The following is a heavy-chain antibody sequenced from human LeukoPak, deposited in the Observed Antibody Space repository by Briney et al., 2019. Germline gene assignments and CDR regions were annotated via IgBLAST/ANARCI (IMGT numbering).Heavy chain of an antibody. J-gene: IGHJ4*02. Sequence: GGSLRLSCAACGFTFSSYAMCWVRKAPGKGLEWVSTINNNGGSTSYAASVKGRFTISRDNSKNTLYLQMNSLRAEDTAVCYCATPVTGSAPFGFWGQGTQVSVPS. CDR1: GFTFSSYA. D-gene: IGHD1-14*01. V-gene: IGHV3-23*01. CDR2: INNNGGST. CDR3: ATPVTGSAPFGF.